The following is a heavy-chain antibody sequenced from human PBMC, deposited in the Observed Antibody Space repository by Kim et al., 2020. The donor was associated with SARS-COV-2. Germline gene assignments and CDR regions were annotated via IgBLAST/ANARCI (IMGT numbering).Heavy chain of an antibody. D-gene: IGHD3-10*01. CDR2: IYYSGST. CDR1: GGSVSSGSYY. J-gene: IGHJ4*02. CDR3: AREQRGYGSGSYFDY. V-gene: IGHV4-61*01. Sequence: SETLSLTCTVSGGSVSSGSYYWSWIRQPPGKGLEWIGYIYYSGSTNYNPSLKSRVTISVDTSKNQFSLKLSSVTAADTAVYYCAREQRGYGSGSYFDYWGQGTLVTVSS.